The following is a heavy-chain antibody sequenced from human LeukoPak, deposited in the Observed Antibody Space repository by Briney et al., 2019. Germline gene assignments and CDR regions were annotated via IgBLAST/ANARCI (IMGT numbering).Heavy chain of an antibody. V-gene: IGHV3-30*02. Sequence: SGGSLRLSCAASGFIFSSYGMHWVRQAPGKGLEWVAFIRYDGSNKYYAASVKGRFTISRDNSKNTLYLQMNSLRAEDTAVYYCARRGAVAGTLDYWGQGTLVTVSS. CDR1: GFIFSSYG. D-gene: IGHD6-19*01. CDR2: IRYDGSNK. CDR3: ARRGAVAGTLDY. J-gene: IGHJ4*02.